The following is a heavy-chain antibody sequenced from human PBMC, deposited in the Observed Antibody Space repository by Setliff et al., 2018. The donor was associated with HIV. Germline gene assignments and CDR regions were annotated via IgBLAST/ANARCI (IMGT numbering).Heavy chain of an antibody. D-gene: IGHD3-3*01. CDR3: ARFGVVILRGLDV. Sequence: SETLSLTCAVYGGSFSGYYWSWIRQPPGKGLEWIEQINHSGSTRYNPSLKSRVTISVDTSKNQFSLKVNSVTAADTAVYYCARFGVVILRGLDVWGKGTTVTVSS. CDR2: INHSGST. J-gene: IGHJ6*04. CDR1: GGSFSGYY. V-gene: IGHV4-34*01.